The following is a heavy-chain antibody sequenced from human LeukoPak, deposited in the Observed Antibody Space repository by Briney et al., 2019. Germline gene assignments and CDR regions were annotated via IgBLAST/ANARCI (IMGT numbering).Heavy chain of an antibody. CDR1: GFTFSSYG. Sequence: PGGSLRLSCAASGFTFSSYGMHWVRQAPGKGLEWVAFIRCDGSNKYYADSVKGRFTISRDNSKNTLYLQMNSLRAEDTAVYYCAKAEALTAPDDYWGQGTLVTVSS. D-gene: IGHD2-21*02. V-gene: IGHV3-30*02. CDR2: IRCDGSNK. CDR3: AKAEALTAPDDY. J-gene: IGHJ4*02.